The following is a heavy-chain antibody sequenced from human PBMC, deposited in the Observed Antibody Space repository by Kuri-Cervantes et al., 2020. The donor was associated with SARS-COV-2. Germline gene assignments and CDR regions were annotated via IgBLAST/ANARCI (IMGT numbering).Heavy chain of an antibody. D-gene: IGHD6-13*01. CDR1: GYTFTSYY. J-gene: IGHJ6*03. V-gene: IGHV1-8*02. Sequence: ASVKVSCKASGYTFTSYYMHWVRQATGQGLEWMGWMNPNSGNTGYAQKFQGRVTMTRNTSISTAYMELSSLRSEDTAVYYCARGSVRAASMDVWGKGTTVTVSS. CDR2: MNPNSGNT. CDR3: ARGSVRAASMDV.